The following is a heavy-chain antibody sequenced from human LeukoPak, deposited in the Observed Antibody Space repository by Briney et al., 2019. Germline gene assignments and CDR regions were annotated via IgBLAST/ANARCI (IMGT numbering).Heavy chain of an antibody. D-gene: IGHD3-10*01. CDR2: IKNETDGGTT. Sequence: GGSLRLSCAASGFTFRIAWMNWVRQPPGRGLEWIGRIKNETDGGTTDYAAPVKGRFTISRDESKHTLDLQMNSLKTEDTAVYYCTTGRGAFDIWGQGTMVTVSS. J-gene: IGHJ3*02. CDR3: TTGRGAFDI. V-gene: IGHV3-15*01. CDR1: GFTFRIAW.